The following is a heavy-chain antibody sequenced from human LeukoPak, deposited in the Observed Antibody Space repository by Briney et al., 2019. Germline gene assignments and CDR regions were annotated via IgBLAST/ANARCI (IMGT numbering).Heavy chain of an antibody. J-gene: IGHJ3*02. CDR1: GFTFSSYA. CDR2: ISYDGSNK. D-gene: IGHD2-2*01. Sequence: GGSLRLSCAASGFTFSSYAMHWVCQAPGKGLEWVAVISYDGSNKYYADSVKGRFTISRDNSKNTLYLQMNSLRAEDTAVYYCARIGRKIGYCSSTSCAGAFDIWGQGTMVTVSS. CDR3: ARIGRKIGYCSSTSCAGAFDI. V-gene: IGHV3-30-3*01.